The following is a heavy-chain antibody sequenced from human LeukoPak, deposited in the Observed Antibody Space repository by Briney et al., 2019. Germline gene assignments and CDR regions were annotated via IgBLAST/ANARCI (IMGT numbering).Heavy chain of an antibody. D-gene: IGHD6-19*01. CDR2: IYSGGST. CDR1: GFTVSSKY. J-gene: IGHJ4*02. CDR3: ARVPYSSGWYFDY. V-gene: IGHV3-53*01. Sequence: GGSLRLSCAASGFTVSSKYMSWVRQVPGKGLEWVSVIYSGGSTYYADSVKGRFTISRDNSKNTLYLQMNRLRGEDTAVYYCARVPYSSGWYFDYWGQGILVTVSS.